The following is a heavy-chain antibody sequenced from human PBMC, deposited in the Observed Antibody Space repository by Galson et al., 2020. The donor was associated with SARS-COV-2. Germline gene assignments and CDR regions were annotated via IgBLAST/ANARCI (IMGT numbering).Heavy chain of an antibody. V-gene: IGHV3-30*18. CDR2: ISYDGSNK. Sequence: GGSLRLSCAASGFSFSSYGMHWVRQAPGKGLEWVAVISYDGSNKSYADSVKGRFTISRDNSKNTLYLQMNSLRAEDTAVYYCAKTGNSYAWYYGVDVWGQGTTVTVSS. D-gene: IGHD5-18*01. J-gene: IGHJ6*02. CDR3: AKTGNSYAWYYGVDV. CDR1: GFSFSSYG.